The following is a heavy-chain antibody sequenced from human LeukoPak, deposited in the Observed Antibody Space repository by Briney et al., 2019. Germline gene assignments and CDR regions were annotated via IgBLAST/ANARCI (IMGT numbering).Heavy chain of an antibody. V-gene: IGHV4-59*01. CDR1: GGSISSYY. CDR3: ARGADSSGYYSIFYFDY. J-gene: IGHJ4*02. CDR2: IYYSGST. D-gene: IGHD3-22*01. Sequence: SETLSLTCTVSGGSISSYYWNWIRQPPGKGLEWIGYIYYSGSTNYNPSLKSRVTISVDTSKNQFSLKLSSVTAADTAVYYCARGADSSGYYSIFYFDYWGQGTLVTVSP.